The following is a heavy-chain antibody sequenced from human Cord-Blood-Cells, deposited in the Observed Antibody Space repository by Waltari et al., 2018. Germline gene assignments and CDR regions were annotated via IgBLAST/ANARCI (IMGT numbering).Heavy chain of an antibody. D-gene: IGHD3-22*01. V-gene: IGHV1-69*10. CDR2: IIPILGRA. J-gene: IGHJ4*02. CDR3: ARERYYDSSGYY. CDR1: GGTFSSYA. Sequence: QVQLVQSGAEVKKPGSSVKVSCKASGGTFSSYAIRWVRQAPGQGLEWMGGIIPILGRANYAQKFQGRGTITADKSTSAAYVELSSLRSEDTAVYYCARERYYDSSGYYWGQGTLVTVSS.